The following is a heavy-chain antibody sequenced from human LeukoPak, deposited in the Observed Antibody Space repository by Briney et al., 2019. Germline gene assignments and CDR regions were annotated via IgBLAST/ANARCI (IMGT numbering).Heavy chain of an antibody. J-gene: IGHJ4*02. CDR2: ISSSSSYI. CDR1: GFTFSSYS. D-gene: IGHD4-17*01. CDR3: ARVPTYGDYVANG. V-gene: IGHV3-21*01. Sequence: GGSLRLSCAASGFTFSSYSMNWDRQAPGKGLEWVSFISSSSSYIYYADSVKGRFTISRDNAKNSLYLQMNSLRAEDTAVYYCARVPTYGDYVANGWGQGTLVTVSS.